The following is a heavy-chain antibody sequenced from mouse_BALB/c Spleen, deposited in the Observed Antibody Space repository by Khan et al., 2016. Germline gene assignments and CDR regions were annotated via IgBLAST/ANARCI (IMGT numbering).Heavy chain of an antibody. D-gene: IGHD2-1*01. CDR3: ARSGGNYGYPMDY. V-gene: IGHV1-54*01. J-gene: IGHJ4*01. Sequence: QVQLQQSGAEVVRPGTSVKVSCKASGYAFTNYLIEWIKQRPGQGLEWLGVINPGSGDTNYIEKVKGKATLTADKSSSTAYMQLSSLTSDDSAVYFCARSGGNYGYPMDYWGQGTSVTVSS. CDR1: GYAFTNYL. CDR2: INPGSGDT.